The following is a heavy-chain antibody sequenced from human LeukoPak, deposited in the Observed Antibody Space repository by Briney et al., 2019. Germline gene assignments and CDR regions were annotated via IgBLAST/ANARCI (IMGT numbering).Heavy chain of an antibody. J-gene: IGHJ4*02. D-gene: IGHD1-7*01. V-gene: IGHV3-48*01. Sequence: GGSRRLSCVASGFIFGSYSMNWVRQAPGKGLEWIAYITSDESTKSYADSVKGRFTISRDNAKNSLYLQMNSLRAEDTAVYYCASSGELFDYWGQGTLVTVSS. CDR2: ITSDESTK. CDR1: GFIFGSYS. CDR3: ASSGELFDY.